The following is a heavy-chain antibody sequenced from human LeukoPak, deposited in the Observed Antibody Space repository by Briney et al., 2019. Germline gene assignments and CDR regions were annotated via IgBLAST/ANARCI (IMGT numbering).Heavy chain of an antibody. CDR1: GGTFSSYA. V-gene: IGHV1-46*01. D-gene: IGHD2-15*01. CDR2: INPSGGST. CDR3: ARTGSGGSYWFDP. J-gene: IGHJ5*02. Sequence: GASVKGSCKASGGTFSSYAISWVRQAPGQGLEWMGIINPSGGSTSYAQKFQGRVTMTRDTSTSTVYMELSSLRSEDTAVYYCARTGSGGSYWFDPWGQGTLVTVSS.